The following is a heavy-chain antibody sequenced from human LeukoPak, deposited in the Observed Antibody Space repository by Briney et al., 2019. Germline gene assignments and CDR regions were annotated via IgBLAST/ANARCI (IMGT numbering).Heavy chain of an antibody. V-gene: IGHV3-30*18. CDR1: GFTFSSYG. Sequence: PGRSLRLSCAASGFTFSSYGMHWVRQAPGKGLEWVAVILYDGSNKYYADSVKGRFTISRDNSKNTLYLQMNSLRAEDTAVYYCAKVTGGSHDYWGQGTLVTVSS. CDR3: AKVTGGSHDY. J-gene: IGHJ4*02. CDR2: ILYDGSNK. D-gene: IGHD1-26*01.